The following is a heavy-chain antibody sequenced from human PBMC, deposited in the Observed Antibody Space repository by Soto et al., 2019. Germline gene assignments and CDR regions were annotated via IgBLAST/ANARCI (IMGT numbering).Heavy chain of an antibody. J-gene: IGHJ3*01. V-gene: IGHV4-30-4*02. CDR1: GGSISSGDYY. CDR2: IYYSGST. D-gene: IGHD3-22*01. CDR3: ARGYYDSSGQSNTFDV. Sequence: SETLSLTCTVSGGSISSGDYYWSWIRQPPGKGLEWIGYIYYSGSTYYNPSLKSRVTISVDTSKNQFSLKLSSATAADTALYYCARGYYDSSGQSNTFDVWGQGTMVTVSS.